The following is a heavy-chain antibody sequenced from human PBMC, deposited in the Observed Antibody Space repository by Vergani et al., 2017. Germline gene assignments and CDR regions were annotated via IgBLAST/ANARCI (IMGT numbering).Heavy chain of an antibody. V-gene: IGHV3-21*01. CDR3: ARDPRYFDWLLPDAFDI. Sequence: EVQLVESGGGLVKPGGSLRLSCAASGFTFSSYSMNWVRQAPGKGLEWVSSISSSSSYIYYADSVKGRFTISRDNAKNSLYLQMNSLRAEDTAVYYCARDPRYFDWLLPDAFDIWGQGTMVTGSS. D-gene: IGHD3-9*01. CDR2: ISSSSSYI. CDR1: GFTFSSYS. J-gene: IGHJ3*02.